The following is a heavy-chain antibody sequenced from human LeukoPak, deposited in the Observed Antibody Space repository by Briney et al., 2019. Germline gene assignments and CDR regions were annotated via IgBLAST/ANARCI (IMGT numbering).Heavy chain of an antibody. CDR3: ARGSSCSSLTCPYWFDP. V-gene: IGHV3-30*03. D-gene: IGHD2-2*01. CDR1: GFTFSGYG. Sequence: GGSLRLSCAASGFTFSGYGMHWVRQAPGKGLEWVAVISYDGSNKYYADSVKGRFTISRDNSKNTLYLQMNSLRAEDTAVYYCARGSSCSSLTCPYWFDPWGQGTLVTVSS. CDR2: ISYDGSNK. J-gene: IGHJ5*02.